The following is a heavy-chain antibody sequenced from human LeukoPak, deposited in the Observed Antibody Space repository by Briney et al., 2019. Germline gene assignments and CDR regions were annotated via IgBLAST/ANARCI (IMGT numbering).Heavy chain of an antibody. V-gene: IGHV4-59*11. D-gene: IGHD5-12*01. CDR2: IYYSGST. CDR1: GGSISSHY. CDR3: ARISGYGLNFDY. J-gene: IGHJ4*02. Sequence: SETLSLTCTVSGGSISSHYWSWIRQPPGKGLEWIGYIYYSGSTNYNPSLKSRVTISVDTSKNQFSLKLSSVTAADTAVYYCARISGYGLNFDYWGQGTLVTVSA.